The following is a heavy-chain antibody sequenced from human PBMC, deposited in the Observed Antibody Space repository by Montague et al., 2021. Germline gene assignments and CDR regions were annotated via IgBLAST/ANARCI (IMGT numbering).Heavy chain of an antibody. CDR2: ITGSSSSI. V-gene: IGHV3-48*02. Sequence: SLRLSCAASGFTFRTYGMNWVRQAPGRGLEWVSYITGSSSSIYHADSVRGRITISRDNPKNSLYLQMNSLRDEDTAVYYCARDSYSSGWYSAEYFQHWGQGTLVTVSS. D-gene: IGHD6-19*01. CDR1: GFTFRTYG. J-gene: IGHJ1*01. CDR3: ARDSYSSGWYSAEYFQH.